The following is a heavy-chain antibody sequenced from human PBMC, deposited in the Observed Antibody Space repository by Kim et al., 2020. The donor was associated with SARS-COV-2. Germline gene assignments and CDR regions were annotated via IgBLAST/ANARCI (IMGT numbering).Heavy chain of an antibody. CDR3: TKDQVAVTAIVGDN. V-gene: IGHV3-23*02. J-gene: IGHJ4*02. D-gene: IGHD2-21*02. Sequence: GGSLRLSCAASGFTFNNYAMSWVRQAPGKGLEWVSAISRSVEDNNYGDSVRGRFTIPRDNIKSTRYLQLNSLRAEDTAIYYCTKDQVAVTAIVGDNWGQGTLVTVSS. CDR2: ISRSVEDN. CDR1: GFTFNNYA.